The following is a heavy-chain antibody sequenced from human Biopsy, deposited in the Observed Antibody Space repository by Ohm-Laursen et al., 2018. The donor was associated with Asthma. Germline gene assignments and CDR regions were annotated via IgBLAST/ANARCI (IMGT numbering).Heavy chain of an antibody. Sequence: SLRLSCAATGFSFDDCAMHWVRQAPGKGLEWVSRISWNSGNIDYAVSVKGRFTISRDNAKNSLYLQMQSLRPEDTAFYYCAKSADYYDSTDYLDFWGRGTLVTVSS. CDR3: AKSADYYDSTDYLDF. CDR2: ISWNSGNI. V-gene: IGHV3-9*01. D-gene: IGHD3-22*01. CDR1: GFSFDDCA. J-gene: IGHJ4*01.